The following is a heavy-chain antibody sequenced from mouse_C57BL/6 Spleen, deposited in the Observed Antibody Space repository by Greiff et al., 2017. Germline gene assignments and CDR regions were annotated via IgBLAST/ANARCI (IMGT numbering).Heavy chain of an antibody. CDR3: ARNYHGSSIDY. V-gene: IGHV2-2*01. D-gene: IGHD1-1*01. Sequence: QVQLKQSGPGLVQPSQSLSITCTVSGFSFTSYGVHWVRQSPGKGLEWLGVIWSGGSTDYNAAIISRLSISKDNSKSQAFYKMNSLQADDTAIYYCARNYHGSSIDYWGQGTTLTVSS. J-gene: IGHJ2*01. CDR1: GFSFTSYG. CDR2: IWSGGST.